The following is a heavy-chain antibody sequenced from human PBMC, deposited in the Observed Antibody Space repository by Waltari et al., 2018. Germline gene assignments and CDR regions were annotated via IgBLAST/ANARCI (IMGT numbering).Heavy chain of an antibody. D-gene: IGHD5-18*01. CDR1: GFTFSSYS. CDR3: ARDEYSYGSPYYYYGMDV. V-gene: IGHV3-21*01. J-gene: IGHJ6*02. CDR2: ISSSSSYI. Sequence: EVQLVESGGGLVKPGGSLRLSCAASGFTFSSYSMNWVRQAPGKGLEWVSSISSSSSYIYYADSVKGRFTISRDNAKNSLYLQMNSLRAEDTAVYYCARDEYSYGSPYYYYGMDVWGQGTTVTVSS.